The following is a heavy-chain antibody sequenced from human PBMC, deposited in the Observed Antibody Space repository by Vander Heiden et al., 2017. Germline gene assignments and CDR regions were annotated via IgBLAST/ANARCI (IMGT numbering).Heavy chain of an antibody. CDR2: IWYDGSNK. D-gene: IGHD2-15*01. V-gene: IGHV3-33*01. J-gene: IGHJ4*02. CDR1: GFTFISHG. Sequence: QVQLVESGGGVVQPGWSLRLPCAASGFTFISHGMHWVRPAPGQGLEWVAVIWYDGSNKYYADSVKGRFTISRDNSKNTLYLQRNSVRSEDTAVYYCARDLGSGGSGGIDYWGQGTLVTVSS. CDR3: ARDLGSGGSGGIDY.